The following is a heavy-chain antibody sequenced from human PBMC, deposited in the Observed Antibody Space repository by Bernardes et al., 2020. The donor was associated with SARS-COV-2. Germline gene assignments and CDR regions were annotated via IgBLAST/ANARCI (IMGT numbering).Heavy chain of an antibody. CDR3: AKDQVAYYDFWSGYPYHYYYGMDV. V-gene: IGHV3-23*01. CDR2: ISFSGGST. D-gene: IGHD3-3*01. Sequence: GVSLRLSCAASGFTFSSYAMSWVRQSPGKGLEWVSAISFSGGSTYYADSLKGRFTISRANSKNTLYLQMNSLRAEDTAVYYCAKDQVAYYDFWSGYPYHYYYGMDVWGQGTTVTVSS. CDR1: GFTFSSYA. J-gene: IGHJ6*02.